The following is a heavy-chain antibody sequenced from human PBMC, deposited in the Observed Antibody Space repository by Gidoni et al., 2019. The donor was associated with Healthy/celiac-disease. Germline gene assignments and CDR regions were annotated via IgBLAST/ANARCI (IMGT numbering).Heavy chain of an antibody. CDR2: ISCDGGST. CDR1: GFTFDDDT. Sequence: EVQLVESGGVVVQPGGSLRLSCAASGFTFDDDTMHWVRQAPGKGLECGSLISCDGGSTYYADSVKGRFTISRDNSKNSLYLQMNSLRTEDTALYYCARGPLRFLEWLSDFDYWGQGTLVTVSS. J-gene: IGHJ4*02. CDR3: ARGPLRFLEWLSDFDY. V-gene: IGHV3-43*01. D-gene: IGHD3-3*01.